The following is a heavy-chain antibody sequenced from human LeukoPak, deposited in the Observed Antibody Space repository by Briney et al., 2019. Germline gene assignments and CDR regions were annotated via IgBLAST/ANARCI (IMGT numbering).Heavy chain of an antibody. CDR3: ASILRSSSGYYFDY. V-gene: IGHV3-66*01. CDR1: GFTFSSYG. J-gene: IGHJ4*02. Sequence: GGSLRLSCAASGFTFSSYGMHWVRQAPGKGLEWVSVIYSGETTFYADSVRGKFTISRDNSKNTLYLQMNSLRAEDTAVYYCASILRSSSGYYFDYWGQGTLVTVSA. CDR2: IYSGETT. D-gene: IGHD3-10*01.